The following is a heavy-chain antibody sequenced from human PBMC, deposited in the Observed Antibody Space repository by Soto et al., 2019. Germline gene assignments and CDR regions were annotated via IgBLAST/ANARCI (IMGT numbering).Heavy chain of an antibody. CDR1: GFTFSSYS. Sequence: GGSLRLSCAASGFTFSSYSMNWVRQAPGKGLEWVSYISSSSSTIYYADSVKGRFTISRDNAKNSLYLQMNSLRDEDTAVYYCARDFGGMIVVVPYYYGMDVWGQGTTVTVSS. CDR2: ISSSSSTI. V-gene: IGHV3-48*02. CDR3: ARDFGGMIVVVPYYYGMDV. D-gene: IGHD3-22*01. J-gene: IGHJ6*02.